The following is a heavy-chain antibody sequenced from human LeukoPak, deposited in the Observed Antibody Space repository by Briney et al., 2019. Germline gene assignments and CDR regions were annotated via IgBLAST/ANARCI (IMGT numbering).Heavy chain of an antibody. V-gene: IGHV3-21*01. CDR2: ISSSSSYI. CDR3: ARDGNGGSGSYWVFGY. CDR1: GFTFSSYS. J-gene: IGHJ4*02. Sequence: PGGSLRLSCAAPGFTFSSYSMNWVRQAPGKGLEWVSSISSSSSYIYYADSVKGRFTISRDNAKNSLYLQMNSLRAEDTAVYYCARDGNGGSGSYWVFGYWGQGTLVTVSS. D-gene: IGHD3-10*01.